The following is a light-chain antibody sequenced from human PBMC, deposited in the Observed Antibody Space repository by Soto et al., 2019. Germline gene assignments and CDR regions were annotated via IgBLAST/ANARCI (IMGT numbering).Light chain of an antibody. CDR3: QQSYSTTQT. J-gene: IGKJ1*01. Sequence: DIQMTQSPSSLSASVGDRVAITCRASQSISSYLNWYQQKPGKAHKLLIYAASSLQSGVPSRLSGSGSGTDFTLTTSSLQPEDFATYYCQQSYSTTQTFGQGTKVDIX. CDR2: AAS. V-gene: IGKV1-39*01. CDR1: QSISSY.